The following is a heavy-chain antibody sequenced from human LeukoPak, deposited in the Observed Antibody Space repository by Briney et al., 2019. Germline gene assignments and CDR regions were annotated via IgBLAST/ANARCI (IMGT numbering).Heavy chain of an antibody. D-gene: IGHD3-10*01. Sequence: PGGSLRLSCAASGFTFSNYAMSWVRQAPGKGLEWASTISGSGGTAFYADSVKGRFTISRDNSKKTVYLQMNSLRAEDTAVYYCARVSWFGSAADSWGQGAQVTVSS. CDR2: ISGSGGTA. V-gene: IGHV3-23*01. CDR1: GFTFSNYA. CDR3: ARVSWFGSAADS. J-gene: IGHJ4*02.